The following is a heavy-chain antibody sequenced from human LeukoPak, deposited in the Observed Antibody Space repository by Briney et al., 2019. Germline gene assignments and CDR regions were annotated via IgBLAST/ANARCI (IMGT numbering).Heavy chain of an antibody. J-gene: IGHJ4*02. CDR2: ISSSGSNI. CDR3: ARGITAASGVFDY. V-gene: IGHV3-48*01. D-gene: IGHD6-13*01. Sequence: PGGSLRLSCAASGFTFSSYAMNRVRQAPGKGLEWVSYISSSGSNIYYADSVKGRFTISRDNAKNSLYLQVNSLRAEDTAVYYCARGITAASGVFDYWGQGTLVTVSS. CDR1: GFTFSSYA.